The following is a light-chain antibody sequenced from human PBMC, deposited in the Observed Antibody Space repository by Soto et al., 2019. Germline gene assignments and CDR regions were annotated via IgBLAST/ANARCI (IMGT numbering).Light chain of an antibody. CDR1: QSVSSSY. Sequence: EIVLTQSPGTLSLSPGERATLSCRASQSVSSSYLAWYQQKPGQAPRLLIYGASSRATGIPDRFSGSGSGTDFTLTISSLQPEDFATYYCQQSYSTPPKTFGQGTKVDIK. J-gene: IGKJ1*01. V-gene: IGKV3-20*01. CDR3: QQSYSTPPKT. CDR2: GAS.